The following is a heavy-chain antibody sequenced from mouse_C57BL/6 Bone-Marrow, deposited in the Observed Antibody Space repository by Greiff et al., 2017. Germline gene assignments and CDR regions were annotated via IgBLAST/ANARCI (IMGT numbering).Heavy chain of an antibody. V-gene: IGHV8-8*01. J-gene: IGHJ2*01. D-gene: IGHD2-1*01. CDR3: ARPIYYGNYYFDY. Sequence: QVQLKESGPGILQPSQTLSLTCSFSGFSLSTFGMGVGWIRQPSGKGLEWLAHIWWDDDKYYNPALKSRLTISKDTSKNQVFLKIANVDTADTATYYCARPIYYGNYYFDYWGQGTTLTVSS. CDR2: IWWDDDK. CDR1: GFSLSTFGMG.